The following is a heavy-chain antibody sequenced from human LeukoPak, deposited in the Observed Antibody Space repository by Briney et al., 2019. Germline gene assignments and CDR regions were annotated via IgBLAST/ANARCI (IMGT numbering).Heavy chain of an antibody. J-gene: IGHJ4*02. D-gene: IGHD3-22*01. V-gene: IGHV1-69*06. CDR2: IIPIFGTA. CDR3: ARSSRITMIVVVIDY. Sequence: ASVKVSCKASGGTFSSYAISWVRQAPGQGLEWMGGIIPIFGTANYAQKFQGRVTITADKSTSTAYMELSRLRSEDTAVYYCARSSRITMIVVVIDYWGQGTLVTVSS. CDR1: GGTFSSYA.